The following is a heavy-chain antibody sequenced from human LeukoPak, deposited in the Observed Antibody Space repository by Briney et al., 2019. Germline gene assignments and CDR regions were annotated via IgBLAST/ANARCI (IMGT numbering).Heavy chain of an antibody. J-gene: IGHJ4*02. CDR2: IYTSGST. D-gene: IGHD4-17*01. CDR1: GGSISSGSYY. Sequence: SETLSLTCTVSGGSISSGSYYWSWIRQPAGKGLEWIGHIYTSGSTNYNPSLKSRVTISVDTSKNQFSLKLSSVTAADTAVYYCARGGDYGDYEGYWGQGTLVTVSS. CDR3: ARGGDYGDYEGY. V-gene: IGHV4-61*09.